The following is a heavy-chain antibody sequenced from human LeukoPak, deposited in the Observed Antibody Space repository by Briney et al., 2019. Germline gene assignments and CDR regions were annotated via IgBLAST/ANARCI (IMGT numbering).Heavy chain of an antibody. Sequence: EASVKVSCKASGGTFSSYAISWVRQAPGQGLEWTGRIIPILGIANYAQKFQGRVTITADKSTSTAYMELSSLRSEDTAVYYCARDYTQDYYDSSGYYYFDYWGQGTLVTVSS. CDR1: GGTFSSYA. V-gene: IGHV1-69*04. J-gene: IGHJ4*02. D-gene: IGHD3-22*01. CDR3: ARDYTQDYYDSSGYYYFDY. CDR2: IIPILGIA.